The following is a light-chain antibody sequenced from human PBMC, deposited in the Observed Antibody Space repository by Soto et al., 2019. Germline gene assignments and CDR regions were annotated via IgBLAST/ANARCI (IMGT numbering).Light chain of an antibody. J-gene: IGKJ2*01. Sequence: DIQMTQSPSSLSASVGDRVTITCRASQTISTYLNWYQQKPGKAPKLLIYAASTLQSGVPSKFSGSGSGTDFTRTIISLQPEDFATYFCQQSHGIPYTFGQGKKLVIK. CDR2: AAS. CDR1: QTISTY. V-gene: IGKV1-39*01. CDR3: QQSHGIPYT.